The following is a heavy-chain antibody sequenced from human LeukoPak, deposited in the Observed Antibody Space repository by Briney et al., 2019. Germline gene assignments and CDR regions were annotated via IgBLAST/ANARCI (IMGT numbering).Heavy chain of an antibody. J-gene: IGHJ4*01. CDR1: GGIFSSYA. CDR3: ARGGVGATTTTFEF. Sequence: ASVKVSCKASGGIFSSYAISWVRQAPGQGLEWMGGIMPIFGIANSAQKFQGRDTITEDESTTTAYIELSSRRSEDRAVYYCARGGVGATTTTFEFWGQGNLGPVSP. CDR2: IMPIFGIA. V-gene: IGHV1-69*13. D-gene: IGHD1-26*01.